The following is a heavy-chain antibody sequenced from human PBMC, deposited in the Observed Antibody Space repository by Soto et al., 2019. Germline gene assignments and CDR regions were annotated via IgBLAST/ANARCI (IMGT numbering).Heavy chain of an antibody. V-gene: IGHV4-59*01. J-gene: IGHJ4*02. CDR3: ARSIYDSSGYYLDY. CDR1: GGSISSYY. D-gene: IGHD3-22*01. Sequence: SETLSLTCTVSGGSISSYYWSWIRQPPGKGLEWIGYIYYSGSTNYNPSLKSRVTISVDTSKNQFSLKLSSVTAADTAVYYCARSIYDSSGYYLDYWGQGTLVTVSS. CDR2: IYYSGST.